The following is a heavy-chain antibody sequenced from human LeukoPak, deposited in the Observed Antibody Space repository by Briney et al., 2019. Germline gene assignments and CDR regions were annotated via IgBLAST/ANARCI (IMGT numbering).Heavy chain of an antibody. Sequence: PGGSLRLSCAASGFTFDDYAMHWVRHAPGKGLEWVSGISWNSGSIGYADSVKGRFTISRDNAKNSLYLQMNSLRAEDTALYYCAKDRAMVRGVLFDYWGQGTLVTVSS. V-gene: IGHV3-9*01. CDR1: GFTFDDYA. J-gene: IGHJ4*02. CDR2: ISWNSGSI. D-gene: IGHD3-10*01. CDR3: AKDRAMVRGVLFDY.